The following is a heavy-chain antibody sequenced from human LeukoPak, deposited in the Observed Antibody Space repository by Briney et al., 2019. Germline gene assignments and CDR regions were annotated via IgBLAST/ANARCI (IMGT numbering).Heavy chain of an antibody. J-gene: IGHJ4*02. CDR1: GITSRNYG. Sequence: GGSLRLSCVASGITSRNYGMHWVRQAPGKGLEWVAVAWYDGTNEDYADSVKGRFIVSRDISKHTLYLQMNSLRVDDTAVYYCAKPRSDFAYDFDSSGQGTLVTVSS. D-gene: IGHD3/OR15-3a*01. V-gene: IGHV3-33*06. CDR3: AKPRSDFAYDFDS. CDR2: AWYDGTNE.